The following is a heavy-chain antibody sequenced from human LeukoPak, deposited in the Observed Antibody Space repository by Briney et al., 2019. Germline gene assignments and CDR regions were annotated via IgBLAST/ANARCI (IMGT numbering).Heavy chain of an antibody. CDR1: GGSISSGGYS. CDR3: ARDLLNEGNHLDY. Sequence: SQTLSLTCAVSGGSISSGGYSWSWIRQPPGKGLEWIGYIYYSGSTYYNPSLKSRVTISVDTSKNQFSLKLSSVTAADTAVYYCARDLLNEGNHLDYWGQGTLVTVSS. V-gene: IGHV4-30-2*05. J-gene: IGHJ4*02. D-gene: IGHD4-23*01. CDR2: IYYSGST.